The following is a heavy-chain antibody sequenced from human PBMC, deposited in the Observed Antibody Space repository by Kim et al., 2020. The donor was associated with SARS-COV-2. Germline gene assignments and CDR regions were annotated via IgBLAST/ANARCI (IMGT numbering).Heavy chain of an antibody. D-gene: IGHD6-19*01. CDR3: ATTGYSSGWYFVFSF. J-gene: IGHJ4*02. Sequence: AHKFQGRVTMTEDTATHTAYMEMTSLRSEDTAVYYCATTGYSSGWYFVFSFWGQGTLVTVSS. V-gene: IGHV1-24*01.